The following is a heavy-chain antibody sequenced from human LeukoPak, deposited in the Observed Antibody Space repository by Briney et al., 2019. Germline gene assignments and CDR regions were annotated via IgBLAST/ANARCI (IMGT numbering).Heavy chain of an antibody. V-gene: IGHV1-18*01. J-gene: IGHJ6*02. CDR2: ISAYNGNT. D-gene: IGHD3-22*01. Sequence: GASVNVSCKASGYTFTSYGISWVRQAPGQGLEWMGWISAYNGNTNYAQKLQGRVTMTTDTSTSTAYMELRSLRSEDTAVYYCATERAYYDSSGYLAYYGMDVWGQGTTVTVSS. CDR1: GYTFTSYG. CDR3: ATERAYYDSSGYLAYYGMDV.